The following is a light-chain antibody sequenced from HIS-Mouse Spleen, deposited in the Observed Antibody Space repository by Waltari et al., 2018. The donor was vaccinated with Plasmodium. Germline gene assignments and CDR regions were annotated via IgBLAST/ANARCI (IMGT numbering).Light chain of an antibody. J-gene: IGLJ2*01. Sequence: SYELTQPPSVSVSPAQPASITHSGDNLGYNYACWYQQKPGQSPVLVIYQDSKRPSGIPERFSGSNSGNTATLTISGTQAMDEADYYCQAWDSSTVVFGGGTKLTVL. CDR1: NLGYNY. CDR2: QDS. V-gene: IGLV3-1*01. CDR3: QAWDSSTVV.